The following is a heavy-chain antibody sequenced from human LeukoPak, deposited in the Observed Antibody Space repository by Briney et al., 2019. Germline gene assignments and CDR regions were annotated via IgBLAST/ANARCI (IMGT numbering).Heavy chain of an antibody. Sequence: PSETLSLTCTVSGGSISSSSYYWGWIRQPPGKGLEWIGSIYYSGSTYYNPSLKSRVTISVDTSKNKFSLKLSSVTAADTAVDYCARTGYCSSTSCYPTNAFDIWGQGTMVTVSS. D-gene: IGHD2-2*01. V-gene: IGHV4-39*01. J-gene: IGHJ3*02. CDR2: IYYSGST. CDR3: ARTGYCSSTSCYPTNAFDI. CDR1: GGSISSSSYY.